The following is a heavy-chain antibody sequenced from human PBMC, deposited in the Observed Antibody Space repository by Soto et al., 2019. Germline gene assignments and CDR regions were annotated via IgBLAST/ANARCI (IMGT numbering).Heavy chain of an antibody. V-gene: IGHV4-34*01. J-gene: IGHJ5*02. D-gene: IGHD3-10*01. CDR1: GGSFSGYY. CDR3: ARDTYYYGSGSYYSNWFDP. Sequence: QVQLQQWGAGLLKPSETLSLTCAVYGGSFSGYYWSWIRQPPGKGLEWIGEINHSGSTNYNPSLKSRVTISLETSKNQFSLKLSSVTAADTAVYYCARDTYYYGSGSYYSNWFDPWGQGTLVTVSS. CDR2: INHSGST.